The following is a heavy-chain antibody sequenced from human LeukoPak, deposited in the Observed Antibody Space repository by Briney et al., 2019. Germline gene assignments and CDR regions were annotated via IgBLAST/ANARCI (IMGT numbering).Heavy chain of an antibody. Sequence: SETLSLTCTVSGGSISSYYWSWIRQPPGKGLEWIGYIYYSGSTNYNPSLKSRVTISVDTSKNQFSLKLSSVTAADTAVYYCARDVEQQLVPRWFDPWGQGTLVTVSS. CDR2: IYYSGST. CDR3: ARDVEQQLVPRWFDP. V-gene: IGHV4-59*12. J-gene: IGHJ5*02. D-gene: IGHD6-13*01. CDR1: GGSISSYY.